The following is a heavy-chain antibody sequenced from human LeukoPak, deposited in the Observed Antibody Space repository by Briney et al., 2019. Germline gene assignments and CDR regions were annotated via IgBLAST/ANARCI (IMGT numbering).Heavy chain of an antibody. Sequence: GGSLRLSCAASGFTFSSYAMSWVRQAPGKGLEWVSTISGSGGSSYYADSVKGRFTISRDNSKNTLYLQMNSLRAEDTAVYYCATIPHNWNYGDYWGQGTLVTVSS. CDR1: GFTFSSYA. V-gene: IGHV3-23*01. D-gene: IGHD1-20*01. CDR2: ISGSGGSS. CDR3: ATIPHNWNYGDY. J-gene: IGHJ4*02.